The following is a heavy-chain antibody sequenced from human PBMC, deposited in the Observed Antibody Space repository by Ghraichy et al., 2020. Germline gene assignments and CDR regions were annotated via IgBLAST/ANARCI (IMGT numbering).Heavy chain of an antibody. Sequence: ASVKVSCKASGYTFGMYGISWVRQAPGQGLEWMGWISTYNINTYYAQKFQGRLTLTTDTSTSTAYMDLGSLDSDDTAIYYCAKDDRLRFLEWLSSYYFVYWGQGTLVSVSS. CDR1: GYTFGMYG. CDR3: AKDDRLRFLEWLSSYYFVY. J-gene: IGHJ4*02. CDR2: ISTYNINT. V-gene: IGHV1-18*01. D-gene: IGHD3-3*01.